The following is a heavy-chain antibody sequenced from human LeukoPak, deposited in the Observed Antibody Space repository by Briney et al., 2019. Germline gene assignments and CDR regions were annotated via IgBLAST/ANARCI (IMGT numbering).Heavy chain of an antibody. J-gene: IGHJ4*02. CDR2: ISSSGSTI. CDR3: ARDSFYVSSGYHLSY. CDR1: GFTFSDYY. D-gene: IGHD3-22*01. V-gene: IGHV3-11*01. Sequence: AGSLTLTCAASGFTFSDYYMSCIRQAPPKGREWFSYISSSGSTIYYADSVKGRFTIFRDNAKNSQYLQMNSLRAEDTAVYYCARDSFYVSSGYHLSYWGQGTLVTVSS.